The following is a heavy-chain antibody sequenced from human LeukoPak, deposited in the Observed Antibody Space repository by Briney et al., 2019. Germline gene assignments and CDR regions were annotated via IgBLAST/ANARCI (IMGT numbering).Heavy chain of an antibody. CDR3: ARNVAGTGDFDY. D-gene: IGHD6-19*01. J-gene: IGHJ4*02. CDR1: GYTFTSYD. V-gene: IGHV1-8*01. Sequence: ASVKVSCKASGYTFTSYDINWVRQATGQGLEWMGWMNPNSGNTGYAQKFQGRVTMTRNTSISTAYMELSSLRSEDTAVYYCARNVAGTGDFDYWGQGTLVTVSS. CDR2: MNPNSGNT.